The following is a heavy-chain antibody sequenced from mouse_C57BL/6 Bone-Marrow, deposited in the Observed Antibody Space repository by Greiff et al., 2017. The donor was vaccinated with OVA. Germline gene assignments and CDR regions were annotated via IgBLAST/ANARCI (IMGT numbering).Heavy chain of an antibody. Sequence: QVQLKESGAELVRPGTSVKMSCKASGYTFTNYWIGWAKQRPGHGLEWIGDIYPGGGYTNYNEKFKGKATLTADKSSSTAYMQFSSLTYEDSAVYYCARGDGNPAWFAYWGQGTLVTVSA. CDR2: IYPGGGYT. V-gene: IGHV1-63*01. CDR3: ARGDGNPAWFAY. CDR1: GYTFTNYW. J-gene: IGHJ3*01. D-gene: IGHD2-1*01.